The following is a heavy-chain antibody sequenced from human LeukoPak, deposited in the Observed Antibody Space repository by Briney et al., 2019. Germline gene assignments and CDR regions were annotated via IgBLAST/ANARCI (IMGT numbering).Heavy chain of an antibody. CDR2: MKHDGSEI. CDR1: GFTFSSYW. Sequence: GGSLRLSCVASGFTFSSYWMNWVRQAPGKGLEWVANMKHDGSEIYYVDSVKGRFTISRDNAKNSLYLQMNSLRAGDTAVYYCARQYSSGWNDAFDIWGQGTMVTVSS. J-gene: IGHJ3*02. CDR3: ARQYSSGWNDAFDI. D-gene: IGHD6-19*01. V-gene: IGHV3-7*01.